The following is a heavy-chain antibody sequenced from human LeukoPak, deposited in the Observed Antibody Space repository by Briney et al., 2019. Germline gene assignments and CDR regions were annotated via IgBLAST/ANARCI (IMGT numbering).Heavy chain of an antibody. CDR2: ITGSGGNT. V-gene: IGHV3-23*01. J-gene: IGHJ4*02. D-gene: IGHD6-6*01. CDR3: VRGLDYFDY. Sequence: GGSLRLSCAAPGFIFSNYAMGWGRQAPGKGLEWVSSITGSGGNTYYADSVKGRFTFSRDNSKNTLHLQMNSLRAEDTAVYYCVRGLDYFDYWGQGTLVTVSS. CDR1: GFIFSNYA.